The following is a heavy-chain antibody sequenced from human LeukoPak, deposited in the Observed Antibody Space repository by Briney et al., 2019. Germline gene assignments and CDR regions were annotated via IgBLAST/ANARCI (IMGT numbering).Heavy chain of an antibody. V-gene: IGHV3-30*04. D-gene: IGHD1-26*01. J-gene: IGHJ4*02. CDR2: ISYDGSNK. Sequence: GGSLRLSCAASGFTFSSYAMHWVRQAPGKGLEWVAVISYDGSNKYYADSVKGRFTISRDNSKNTLYLQMNSLRAEDTAVYYCARDRATSDMYYFDYWGQGTLVTASS. CDR1: GFTFSSYA. CDR3: ARDRATSDMYYFDY.